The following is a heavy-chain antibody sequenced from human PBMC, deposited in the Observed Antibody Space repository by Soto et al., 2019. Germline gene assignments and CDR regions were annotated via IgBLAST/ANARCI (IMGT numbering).Heavy chain of an antibody. CDR2: MNPNSGNT. CDR3: ARSYYYDSSGYDAFDI. V-gene: IGHV1-8*01. D-gene: IGHD3-22*01. J-gene: IGHJ3*02. CDR1: GYTFTSYD. Sequence: GASVKVSCKASGYTFTSYDINWVRQATGQGLEWMGWMNPNSGNTGYAQKFQGRVTMTRNTSISTAYMELSSLRSEDTAAYYCARSYYYDSSGYDAFDIWGQGTMVTVSS.